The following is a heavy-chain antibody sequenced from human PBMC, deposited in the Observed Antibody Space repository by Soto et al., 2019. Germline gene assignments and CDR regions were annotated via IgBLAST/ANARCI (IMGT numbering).Heavy chain of an antibody. CDR1: GFTFDDYA. J-gene: IGHJ6*02. CDR2: ISWNSGSI. Sequence: GGSLRLSCAASGFTFDDYAMHWVRQAPGKGLEWVSGISWNSGSIGYADSVKGRFTISRDNAKNSLYLQMNSLRAEDTALYYCAKDIGGLDPRYGMDVWGQGTTVTVSS. CDR3: AKDIGGLDPRYGMDV. V-gene: IGHV3-9*01. D-gene: IGHD6-19*01.